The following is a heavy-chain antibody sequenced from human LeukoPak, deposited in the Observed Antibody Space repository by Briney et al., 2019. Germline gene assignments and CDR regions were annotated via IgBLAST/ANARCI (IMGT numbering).Heavy chain of an antibody. J-gene: IGHJ4*01. CDR2: IRQDGGEK. V-gene: IGHV3-7*01. D-gene: IGHD6-13*01. Sequence: GGSLRLSCAVSGFTFTDYWMNWVRQAPGKGLDWVASIRQDGGEKSYVDSVKGRFSISRDNTKNSLYLQMSSLRAEDTAVYYCARDGTAPGLYFDLWGQGTLVTVSS. CDR3: ARDGTAPGLYFDL. CDR1: GFTFTDYW.